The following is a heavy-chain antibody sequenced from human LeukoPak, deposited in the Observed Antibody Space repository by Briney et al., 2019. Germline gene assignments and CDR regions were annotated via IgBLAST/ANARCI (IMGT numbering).Heavy chain of an antibody. Sequence: GGSLRLSCAASGFTFSGYDMNWVRQAPGKGLEWVSFITWSSGTIYYADSVKGQFTVSRDNAESSLYLQMNSLRDEDTAVYSCVRDRLGGAFDVWGHGTMVTVSS. CDR3: VRDRLGGAFDV. CDR2: ITWSSGTI. V-gene: IGHV3-48*02. CDR1: GFTFSGYD. J-gene: IGHJ3*01. D-gene: IGHD3-16*01.